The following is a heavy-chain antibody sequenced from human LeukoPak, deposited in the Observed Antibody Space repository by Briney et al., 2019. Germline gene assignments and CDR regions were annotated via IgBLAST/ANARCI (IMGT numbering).Heavy chain of an antibody. CDR1: GYTFTGYY. CDR3: ASLTNWGRLPFDY. Sequence: ASVKVSCKASGYTFTGYYMHWVRQAPGQGLEWMGWINPNSGGTNYAQKFQGRVTMTRDTSISTAYMGLSRLRSDDTAVYYCASLTNWGRLPFDYWGQGTLVTVSS. J-gene: IGHJ4*02. D-gene: IGHD7-27*01. CDR2: INPNSGGT. V-gene: IGHV1-2*02.